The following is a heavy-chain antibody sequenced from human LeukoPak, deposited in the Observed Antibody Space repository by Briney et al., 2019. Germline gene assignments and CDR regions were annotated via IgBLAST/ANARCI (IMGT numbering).Heavy chain of an antibody. CDR2: ISSSSSYT. J-gene: IGHJ4*02. D-gene: IGHD3-22*01. CDR3: AKASGDSSGYRFDY. Sequence: GGSLRLSCAASGLTFSDYYMSWIRQAPGKGLEWVSYISSSSSYTNYADSVKGRFTISRDNAKNSLYLQMNSLRAEDTAVYYCAKASGDSSGYRFDYWGQGTLVTVSS. CDR1: GLTFSDYY. V-gene: IGHV3-11*05.